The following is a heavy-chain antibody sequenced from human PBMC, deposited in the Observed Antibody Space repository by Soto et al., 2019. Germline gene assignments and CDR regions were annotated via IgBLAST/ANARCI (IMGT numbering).Heavy chain of an antibody. D-gene: IGHD6-13*01. CDR2: TRSKAYGGTT. V-gene: IGHV3-49*04. Sequence: GGSLRLSCTASGFTFGDYAMSWVRQAPGKGLEWVGFTRSKAYGGTTEYAASVKGRFTISRDDSKSIAYLQMNSLKTEDTAVYYCTRGGSSNYYYGMDVWGQGTTVTVS. CDR3: TRGGSSNYYYGMDV. CDR1: GFTFGDYA. J-gene: IGHJ6*02.